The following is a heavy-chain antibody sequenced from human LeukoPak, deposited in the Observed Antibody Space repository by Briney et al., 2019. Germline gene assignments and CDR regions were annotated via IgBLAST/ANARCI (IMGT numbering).Heavy chain of an antibody. J-gene: IGHJ6*02. D-gene: IGHD5-18*01. CDR3: ARGGGTAMVTDYYGMDV. CDR2: IYYSGST. CDR1: GGSISSYY. Sequence: PSETLSLTCTVSGGSISSYYWSWIRQPPGKGLEWIGYIYYSGSTHYNPSLKSRVTISVDTSKNQFSLNLGSVTAADTAVYYCARGGGTAMVTDYYGMDVWGQGTTVTVSS. V-gene: IGHV4-59*01.